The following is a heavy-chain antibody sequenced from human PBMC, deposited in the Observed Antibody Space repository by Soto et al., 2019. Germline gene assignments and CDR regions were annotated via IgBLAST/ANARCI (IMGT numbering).Heavy chain of an antibody. Sequence: SETLSLTCTVSGGSTSSYYWSWIRQPPGKGLEWIGYIYYSGSTNYNPSLKSRVTISVDTSKNQFSLKLSSVTAADTAVYYCARVRNVLRYFDWLTAGAFDIWGQGTMVTVSS. CDR3: ARVRNVLRYFDWLTAGAFDI. CDR1: GGSTSSYY. CDR2: IYYSGST. V-gene: IGHV4-59*01. J-gene: IGHJ3*02. D-gene: IGHD3-9*01.